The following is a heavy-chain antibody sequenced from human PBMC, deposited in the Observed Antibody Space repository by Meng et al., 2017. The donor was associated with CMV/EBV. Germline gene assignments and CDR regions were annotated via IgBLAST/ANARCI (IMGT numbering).Heavy chain of an antibody. CDR1: GYSFTSYW. V-gene: IGHV5-51*01. J-gene: IGHJ6*02. Sequence: GESLKISCKGSGYSFTSYWIGWVRQMPGKGLEWMGIIYPGDSDTRYSPSFQGQVTISADKSISTAYLQRSSLKASDTAMYYCARGVDSGYYYYGMDVWGQGTTITVSS. CDR3: ARGVDSGYYYYGMDV. D-gene: IGHD3-10*01. CDR2: IYPGDSDT.